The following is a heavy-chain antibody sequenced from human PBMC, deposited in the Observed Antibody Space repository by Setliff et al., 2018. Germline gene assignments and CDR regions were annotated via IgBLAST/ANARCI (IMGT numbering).Heavy chain of an antibody. CDR2: INYSGST. J-gene: IGHJ1*01. V-gene: IGHV4-61*01. CDR3: ALSSSWFKDFQH. D-gene: IGHD6-13*01. CDR1: GGSISSGSYY. Sequence: SETLSLTCTVSGGSISSGSYYWSWIRQPPGKGLEWIGYINYSGSTNYNPSLKSRVTISEDMSKNQFSLKVSSVTAADTAIYYCALSSSWFKDFQHWGQGTLVTVSS.